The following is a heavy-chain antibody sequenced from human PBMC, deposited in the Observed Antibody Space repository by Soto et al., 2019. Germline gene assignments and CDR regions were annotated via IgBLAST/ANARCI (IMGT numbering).Heavy chain of an antibody. D-gene: IGHD1-1*01. CDR2: LYDVDGS. CDR1: GLTISGKKY. J-gene: IGHJ3*01. CDR3: AACPEREHAFDV. V-gene: IGHV3-53*01. Sequence: DVQLVESGGGLIQPGESLRLSCAAFGLTISGKKYVAWVRHAPGKGLEWVSALYDVDGSFYADSVTGRFTTSSDSSKTAVYLQMNDLRPDDTAVYYGAACPEREHAFDVWGQGTTVTISS.